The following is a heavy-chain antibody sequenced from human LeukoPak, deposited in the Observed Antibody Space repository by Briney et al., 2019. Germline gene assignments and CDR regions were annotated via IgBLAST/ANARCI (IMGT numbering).Heavy chain of an antibody. CDR2: INPNSGGT. Sequence: ASVKVSCKASGYTFTSYGISWVRQAPGQGLEWMGRINPNSGGTKYAQKFQGRVTMTRDTSISTAYMELSRLRSDDTAVYYCAREDSNPKYYYYYGMDVWGQGTTVTVSS. D-gene: IGHD4-11*01. CDR1: GYTFTSYG. CDR3: AREDSNPKYYYYYGMDV. V-gene: IGHV1-2*06. J-gene: IGHJ6*02.